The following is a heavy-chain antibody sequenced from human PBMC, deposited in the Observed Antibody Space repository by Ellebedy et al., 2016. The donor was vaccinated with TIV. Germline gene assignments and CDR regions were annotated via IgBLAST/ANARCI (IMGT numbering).Heavy chain of an antibody. CDR1: GFTFDDYA. V-gene: IGHV3-9*01. J-gene: IGHJ6*03. CDR2: ISWNSGSI. CDR3: AKAGRGLWQQLVKRVYYYYYMDV. D-gene: IGHD6-13*01. Sequence: GGSLRLXXAASGFTFDDYAMHWVRQAPGKGLEWVSGISWNSGSIGYADSVKGRFTISRDNAKNSLYLQMNSLRAEDTALYYCAKAGRGLWQQLVKRVYYYYYMDVWGKGTTVTVSS.